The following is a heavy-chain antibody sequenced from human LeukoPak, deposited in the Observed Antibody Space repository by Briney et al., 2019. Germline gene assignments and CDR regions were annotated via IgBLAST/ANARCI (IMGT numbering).Heavy chain of an antibody. CDR3: ARHVRYSFGYDY. V-gene: IGHV4-59*08. D-gene: IGHD5-18*01. CDR2: IYYSGST. CDR1: DGSISSYY. J-gene: IGHJ4*02. Sequence: SETLPLTCTVSDGSISSYYWSWIRQPPGKGLEWIGYIYYSGSTNYNPSLKSRVTISVDTSKNQFSLKLSSVTAADTAVYYCARHVRYSFGYDYWGQGTLVTVSS.